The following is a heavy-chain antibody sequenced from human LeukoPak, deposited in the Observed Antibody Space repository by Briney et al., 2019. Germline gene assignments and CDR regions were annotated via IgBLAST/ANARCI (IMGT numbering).Heavy chain of an antibody. CDR2: MNPNSGNT. V-gene: IGHV1-8*03. CDR1: GYTFTSYD. J-gene: IGHJ5*02. Sequence: GASVKVSCKASGYTFTSYDINWVRQATGQGLEWMGWMNPNSGNTGYAQKFQGRVTITRNTSISTAYMELSSLRSEDTAVYYCARGNIYDLWSGYSDNWFDPWGQGTLVTVSS. CDR3: ARGNIYDLWSGYSDNWFDP. D-gene: IGHD3-3*01.